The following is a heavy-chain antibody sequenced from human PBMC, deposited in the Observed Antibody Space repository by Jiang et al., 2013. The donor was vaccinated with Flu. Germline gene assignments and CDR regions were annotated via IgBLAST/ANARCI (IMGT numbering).Heavy chain of an antibody. D-gene: IGHD6-19*01. J-gene: IGHJ4*02. CDR1: GYTFTSYD. CDR3: ARSVAGTIHLFDY. Sequence: SVKVSCKASGYTFTSYDINWVRQATGQGLEWMGWMNPNSGNTGYAQKFQGRVTMTRNTSISTAYMELSSLRSEDTAVYYCARSVAGTIHLFDYWGQGTLVTVSS. CDR2: MNPNSGNT. V-gene: IGHV1-8*01.